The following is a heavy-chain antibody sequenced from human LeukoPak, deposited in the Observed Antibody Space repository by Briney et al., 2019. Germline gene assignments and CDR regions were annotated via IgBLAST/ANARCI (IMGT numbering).Heavy chain of an antibody. CDR3: TRDLGGATWGEWNY. CDR2: ISNDGTTI. D-gene: IGHD1-26*01. V-gene: IGHV3-48*01. J-gene: IGHJ4*02. CDR1: GFTFSKYD. Sequence: GGSLRLSCAASGFTFSKYDLSWVRQAPGKGPQWLSYISNDGTTIYYADSVKGRFTISRDNAKKSLFLQMSSLRADDTAVYYCTRDLGGATWGEWNYWGQGTLVTVSS.